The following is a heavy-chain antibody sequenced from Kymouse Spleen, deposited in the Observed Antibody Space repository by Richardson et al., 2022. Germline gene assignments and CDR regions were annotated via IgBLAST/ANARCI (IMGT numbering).Heavy chain of an antibody. Sequence: QLQLQESGPGLVKPSETLSLTCTVSGGSISSSSYYWGWIRQPPGKGLEWIGSIYYSGSTYYNPSLKSRVTISVDTSKNQFSLKLSSVTAADTAVYYCASPV*LELRTIRPLGPGNPGHRLL. V-gene: IGHV4-39*01. D-gene: IGHD1-7*01. J-gene: IGHJ5*02. CDR2: IYYSGST. CDR1: GGSISSSSYY. CDR3: ASPV*LELRTIRP.